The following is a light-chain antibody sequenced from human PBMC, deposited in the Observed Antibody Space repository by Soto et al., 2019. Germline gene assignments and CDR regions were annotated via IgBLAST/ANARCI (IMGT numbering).Light chain of an antibody. V-gene: IGKV1-17*01. J-gene: IGKJ1*01. CDR1: QGIRND. CDR3: LQYNTYPWT. Sequence: DIQMTQSPSSLSASVGDRVTITCRASQGIRNDLDWYQQKPAKAPERLIYAASSLQSGVPSRFXGSGXGTXXXXXXXXLQAEDFATYYCLQYNTYPWTFGQGTKVEIK. CDR2: AAS.